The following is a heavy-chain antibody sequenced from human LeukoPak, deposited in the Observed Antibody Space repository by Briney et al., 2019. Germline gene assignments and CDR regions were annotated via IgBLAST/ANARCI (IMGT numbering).Heavy chain of an antibody. CDR2: IKQDGSEK. D-gene: IGHD3-10*01. CDR1: GFTFSSYW. J-gene: IGHJ4*02. CDR3: ARITMVRGVITPADY. V-gene: IGHV3-7*01. Sequence: GGSLRLSCAASGFTFSSYWMSWVRPAPGKGLEWVANIKQDGSEKYYVDSVKGRFTISRDNAKNSLYLQMNSLRAEDTAVYYCARITMVRGVITPADYWGQGTLVTVSS.